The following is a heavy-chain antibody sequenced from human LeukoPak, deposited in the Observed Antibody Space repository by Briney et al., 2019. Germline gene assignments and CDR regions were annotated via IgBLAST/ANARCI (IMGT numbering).Heavy chain of an antibody. J-gene: IGHJ4*02. CDR2: ISYDGSNK. Sequence: PGRSLRLSCAASGFTFSSYAMHWVRQAPGKGLEWVAVISYDGSNKYYADSVKGRFTISRDNSKNTLYLQMNSLRAEDTAVYYCARGVYGSGSYPPNHFDYWGQGTLVTVSS. CDR1: GFTFSSYA. CDR3: ARGVYGSGSYPPNHFDY. D-gene: IGHD3-10*01. V-gene: IGHV3-30-3*01.